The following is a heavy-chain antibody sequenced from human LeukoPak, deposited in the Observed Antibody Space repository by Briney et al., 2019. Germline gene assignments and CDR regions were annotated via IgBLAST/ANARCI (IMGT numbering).Heavy chain of an antibody. CDR3: ASDGANWYFDL. J-gene: IGHJ2*01. Sequence: SETLSLTCTVSGGSISSYYWSWIRQPPGKGLEGNGYIYYSGSTNYNPSLKSRVTISVDTSKNQFSLKLSSVTAADTAVYYCASDGANWYFDLWGRGNLVTVSS. D-gene: IGHD3-16*01. CDR2: IYYSGST. V-gene: IGHV4-59*01. CDR1: GGSISSYY.